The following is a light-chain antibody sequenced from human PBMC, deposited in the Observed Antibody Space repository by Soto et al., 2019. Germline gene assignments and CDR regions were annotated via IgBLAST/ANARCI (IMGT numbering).Light chain of an antibody. CDR1: QSVGSN. V-gene: IGKV3-15*01. CDR3: QQYDRYPWT. J-gene: IGKJ1*01. Sequence: EIVMAQSPATLSVSPGERATLSCRASQSVGSNLAWYQQKPGQGPRLLIYGASTRVTGIPARFSGSGSGTECTLTISTLQPDDCATYYGQQYDRYPWTFGQGTKVDIK. CDR2: GAS.